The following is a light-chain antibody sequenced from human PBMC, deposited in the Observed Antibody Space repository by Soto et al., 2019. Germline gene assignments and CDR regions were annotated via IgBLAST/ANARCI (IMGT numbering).Light chain of an antibody. Sequence: DIQMTQSPSTLSASVGDRVTITCRASQNIGYWLAWYQQKPGKVPKLLIYKASSLQSGVPSRFSGSGSGTEFTLTTSSLQPDDFATYYYQQYDSFSWTFGQGTKVEIK. CDR1: QNIGYW. V-gene: IGKV1-5*03. CDR2: KAS. J-gene: IGKJ1*01. CDR3: QQYDSFSWT.